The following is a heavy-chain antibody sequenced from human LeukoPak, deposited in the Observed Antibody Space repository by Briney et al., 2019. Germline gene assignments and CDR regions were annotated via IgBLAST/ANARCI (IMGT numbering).Heavy chain of an antibody. CDR1: GFIFSDAW. J-gene: IGHJ6*04. V-gene: IGHV3-11*04. Sequence: GGSLRLSCAASGFIFSDAWMTWVRQAPGKGLEWVSYISSSGSTIYYADSVKGRFTISRDNAKNSLYLQMNSLRAEDTVVYYCAELGITMIGGVWGKGTTVTISS. CDR3: AELGITMIGGV. CDR2: ISSSGSTI. D-gene: IGHD3-10*02.